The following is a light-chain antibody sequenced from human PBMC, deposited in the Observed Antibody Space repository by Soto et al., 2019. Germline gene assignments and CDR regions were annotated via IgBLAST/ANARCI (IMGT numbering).Light chain of an antibody. J-gene: IGKJ1*01. CDR3: QKYSSVSWT. CDR1: QDISNF. Sequence: ILLTPHPSSLYASVGDRVTIACRTRQDISNFLAWYQQKPGKVPWLLIYAASTLQSGVPSRFSGSGSGTDFTLTISSLQPEDVAAYYCQKYSSVSWTFGEGTKVDIK. V-gene: IGKV1-27*01. CDR2: AAS.